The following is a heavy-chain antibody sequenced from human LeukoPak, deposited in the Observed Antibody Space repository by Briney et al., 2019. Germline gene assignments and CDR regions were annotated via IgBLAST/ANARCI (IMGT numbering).Heavy chain of an antibody. Sequence: GGSLRLSCAASGFTLSSLAMHWVRQAPGKGLEWVSSSGTRSGTKYYADSAMGRFTISRDSAMNSVSLRINSLRAEDTAVYYCLLQMTYGELSDPDFRGQGTLVTVSS. CDR2: SGTRSGTK. CDR3: LLQMTYGELSDPDF. D-gene: IGHD3-16*02. CDR1: GFTLSSLA. J-gene: IGHJ4*02. V-gene: IGHV3-21*01.